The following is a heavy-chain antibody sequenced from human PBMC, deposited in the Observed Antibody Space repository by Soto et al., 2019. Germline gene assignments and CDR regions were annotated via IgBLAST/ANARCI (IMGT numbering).Heavy chain of an antibody. V-gene: IGHV3-13*04. Sequence: EVQLVESGGGLVQPGGSLRLSCSASGFTFSSYDMYWVRQGPGKGLEWVSAIGTAGDTNYAGSVKGRFTISRENATDSLYLQMNSLRAGDTAIYFCARAIGPTLFDYWGQGTLVTVSS. CDR3: ARAIGPTLFDY. CDR1: GFTFSSYD. D-gene: IGHD3-22*01. J-gene: IGHJ4*02. CDR2: IGTAGDT.